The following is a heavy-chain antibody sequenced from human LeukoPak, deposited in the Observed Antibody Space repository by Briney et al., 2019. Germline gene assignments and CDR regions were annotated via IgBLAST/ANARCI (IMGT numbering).Heavy chain of an antibody. V-gene: IGHV4-34*01. D-gene: IGHD4-11*01. Sequence: SETLSLTCAVYGGSFSGYYWNWIRQPPGKGLEWIGEINHSGSTNYNPSLKSRVTISVDTSKNQFSLKLSSVTAADTAVYYCARGSGLHHGNWFDPWGQGTLVTVSS. CDR3: ARGSGLHHGNWFDP. CDR2: INHSGST. J-gene: IGHJ5*02. CDR1: GGSFSGYY.